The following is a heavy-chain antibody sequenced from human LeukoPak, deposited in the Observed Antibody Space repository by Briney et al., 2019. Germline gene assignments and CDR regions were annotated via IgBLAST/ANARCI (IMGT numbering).Heavy chain of an antibody. CDR1: VFTFSTYG. J-gene: IGHJ4*02. CDR2: IWYDGSNK. D-gene: IGHD2-2*01. CDR3: ARDQGCRSTNCYSLFFHY. V-gene: IGHV3-33*01. Sequence: PGGSLTLSCAASVFTFSTYGMHCVRHAPGKGLEWVALIWYDGSNKYYAYSVKGRFRISRDNSKNTLNLQMNSLRAEDTAVYYCARDQGCRSTNCYSLFFHYWGQGTLVTVSS.